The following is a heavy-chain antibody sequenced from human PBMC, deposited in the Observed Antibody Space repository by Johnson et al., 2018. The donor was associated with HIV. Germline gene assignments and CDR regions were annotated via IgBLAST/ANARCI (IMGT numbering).Heavy chain of an antibody. V-gene: IGHV3-30*04. D-gene: IGHD3-22*01. CDR2: ISYDGSNT. CDR3: AKAPLSGYEDAFDI. Sequence: QVHLVESGGGLVQPGGSLRLSCAASGFSFSTYAMHWVRQAPGKVLEWLIVISYDGSNTYYADSVKGRFTISRDNSRNTLYLQMNSLRAEDTAVYYCAKAPLSGYEDAFDIWGQGTMVTVSS. CDR1: GFSFSTYA. J-gene: IGHJ3*02.